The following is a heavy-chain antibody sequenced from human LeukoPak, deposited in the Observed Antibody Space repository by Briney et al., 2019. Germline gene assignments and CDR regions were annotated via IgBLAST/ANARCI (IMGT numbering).Heavy chain of an antibody. V-gene: IGHV4-4*09. CDR3: ARLADTTVANYYLDY. CDR1: GGSISNYF. Sequence: SETLSLTCTVSGGSISNYFWSWIRQPPGKGLEWIGYIFISGGTNYNPSLKSRVTMSEDRSKNQSSLELSSVTAADTAVYYCARLADTTVANYYLDYWGQGTLVTVSS. J-gene: IGHJ4*02. CDR2: IFISGGT. D-gene: IGHD1-26*01.